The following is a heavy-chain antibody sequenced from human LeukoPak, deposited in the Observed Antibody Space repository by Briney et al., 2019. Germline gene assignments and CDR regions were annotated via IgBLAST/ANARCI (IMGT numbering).Heavy chain of an antibody. CDR3: ARYDVGWYYFDY. D-gene: IGHD6-19*01. J-gene: IGHJ4*02. CDR1: GGSISSSNW. Sequence: SGTGSLTCVVSGGSISSSNWWSRVRQPPEKGLEWIGEIYHSGSTNYNPSLKSRVTTSVDKSKNQFSLKLSSVTAADTAVYYCARYDVGWYYFDYWGQGTLVTVSS. V-gene: IGHV4-4*02. CDR2: IYHSGST.